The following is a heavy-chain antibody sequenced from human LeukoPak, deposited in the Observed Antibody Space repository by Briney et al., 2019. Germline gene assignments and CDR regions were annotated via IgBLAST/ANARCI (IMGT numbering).Heavy chain of an antibody. Sequence: ASVKVSCKASGYTFSNYYIHWVRQAPGQGLEWMGVNNPSGGRTTYAQKFQGRVTMTRDTSTSTAYMDLSSLRSDDTAVYYCSRELGGGYFDYWGQGTLDTVSS. CDR2: NNPSGGRT. V-gene: IGHV1-46*01. CDR3: SRELGGGYFDY. D-gene: IGHD2-15*01. J-gene: IGHJ4*02. CDR1: GYTFSNYY.